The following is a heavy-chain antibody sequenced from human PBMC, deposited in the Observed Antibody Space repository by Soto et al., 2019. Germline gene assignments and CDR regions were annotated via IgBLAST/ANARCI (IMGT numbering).Heavy chain of an antibody. CDR2: IGSGGGSI. J-gene: IGHJ4*02. CDR3: ARRRDFLDY. D-gene: IGHD3-3*01. CDR1: GFTFSDYY. V-gene: IGHV3-11*01. Sequence: GGSLRLSCAASGFTFSDYYMTWIRQAPGKGLEWVSYIGSGGGSIYYADSVKGRFTISSDNAKSSLYLQMNSLRIVDTAVYYCARRRDFLDYWGQGTLVTVSS.